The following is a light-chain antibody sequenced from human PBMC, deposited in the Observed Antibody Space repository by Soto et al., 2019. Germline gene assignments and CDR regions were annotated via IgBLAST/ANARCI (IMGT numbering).Light chain of an antibody. Sequence: DIQMTQSPSSLSASLGASVTITCRVSQDISKNLAWYQQIPGKDPKLLIFAASTLQSGVPSRFSDSGSGTYFILDVGGLQPEDAGTCYCQQTKGFPLTFGGGTKVEIK. CDR3: QQTKGFPLT. J-gene: IGKJ4*02. CDR1: QDISKN. V-gene: IGKV1-12*01. CDR2: AAS.